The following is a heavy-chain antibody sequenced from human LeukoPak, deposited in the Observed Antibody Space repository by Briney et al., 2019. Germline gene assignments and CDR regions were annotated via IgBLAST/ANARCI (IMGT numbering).Heavy chain of an antibody. CDR1: GFTVSSNY. Sequence: GGSLRLSCAASGFTVSSNYMSWVRQAPGKGLEWVSVIYSGGSTYYADSVKSRFTISRDNSKNTLYLQMNSLRAEDTAVYYCARAPSGRYFYFDYWGQGTLVTVSS. CDR2: IYSGGST. J-gene: IGHJ4*02. V-gene: IGHV3-53*01. D-gene: IGHD1-26*01. CDR3: ARAPSGRYFYFDY.